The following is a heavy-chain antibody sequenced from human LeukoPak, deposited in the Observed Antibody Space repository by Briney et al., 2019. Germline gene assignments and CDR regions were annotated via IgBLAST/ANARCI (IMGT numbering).Heavy chain of an antibody. V-gene: IGHV3-7*01. Sequence: GGFLRLSCAASGFTFSSYWMSWVRQAPGKGLEWVANIKQDGSEKYYVDSVKGRFTISRDNAKNSLYLQMNSLRAEDTAVYYCARGATSITVFGVVFSTFDYWGQGTLVTVSS. CDR3: ARGATSITVFGVVFSTFDY. CDR1: GFTFSSYW. J-gene: IGHJ4*02. D-gene: IGHD3-3*01. CDR2: IKQDGSEK.